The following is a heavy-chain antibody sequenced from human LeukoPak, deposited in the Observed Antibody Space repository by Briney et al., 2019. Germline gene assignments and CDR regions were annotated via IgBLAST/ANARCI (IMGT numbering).Heavy chain of an antibody. CDR2: ISSSSSYI. CDR3: ARDRGLGFDY. Sequence: GGSLRLSCAASGFTFSSYSVNWVRQAPGKGLKWVSSISSSSSYIYYADSVKGRFTISRDNAKNSLYLQMNSLRAEDTAVYYCARDRGLGFDYWGQGTLVTVSS. V-gene: IGHV3-21*01. D-gene: IGHD3-10*01. CDR1: GFTFSSYS. J-gene: IGHJ4*02.